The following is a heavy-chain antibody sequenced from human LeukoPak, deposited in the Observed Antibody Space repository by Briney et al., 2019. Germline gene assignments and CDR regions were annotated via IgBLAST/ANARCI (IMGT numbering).Heavy chain of an antibody. CDR3: ATPLLERVAMAAGFGSYFHY. CDR1: GDTFSNYA. D-gene: IGHD6-13*01. J-gene: IGHJ1*01. CDR2: IIPIFDAL. V-gene: IGHV1-69*13. Sequence: SVKVSCKVSGDTFSNYAISRVRQAPGQGLEWMAGIIPIFDALNYTRKFQDRITMTADESTSTAYMELSSLRSEDTAVYYCATPLLERVAMAAGFGSYFHYWGQGTLVTVSS.